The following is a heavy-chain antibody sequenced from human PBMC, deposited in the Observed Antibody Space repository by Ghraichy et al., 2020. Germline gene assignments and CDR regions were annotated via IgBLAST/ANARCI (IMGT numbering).Heavy chain of an antibody. V-gene: IGHV4-34*01. CDR2: INHSGST. Sequence: SETLSLTCAVYGGSFSGYYWSWIRQPPGKGLEWIGEINHSGSTNYNPSLKSRVTISVDTSKNQFSLKLSSVTAADTAVYYCARDLSKWLVRTKDAFDIWGQGTMVTVSS. J-gene: IGHJ3*02. CDR1: GGSFSGYY. CDR3: ARDLSKWLVRTKDAFDI. D-gene: IGHD6-19*01.